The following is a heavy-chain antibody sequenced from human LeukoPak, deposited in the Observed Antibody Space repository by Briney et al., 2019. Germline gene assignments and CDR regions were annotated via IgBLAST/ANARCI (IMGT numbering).Heavy chain of an antibody. J-gene: IGHJ4*02. CDR1: GFVFSSYA. CDR2: ISESGSHESI. V-gene: IGHV3-23*01. D-gene: IGHD3-10*01. CDR3: AKPIAGGSAPDY. Sequence: GGSLRLSCAASGFVFSSYAMSWVRQAPGKWLEWVSVISESGSHESIYYADSVKGRFTISRDNSKNTLYLQMNRLTVDDTAIYYWAKPIAGGSAPDYCGPGTLVTVSS.